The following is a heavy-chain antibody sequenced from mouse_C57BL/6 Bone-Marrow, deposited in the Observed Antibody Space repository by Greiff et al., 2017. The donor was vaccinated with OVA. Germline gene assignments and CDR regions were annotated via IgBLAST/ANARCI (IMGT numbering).Heavy chain of an antibody. CDR2: IYPGGGYT. CDR3: ALYSNLLMDY. Sequence: VQVVESGAELVRPGTSVKMSCKASGYTFTNYWIGWAKQRPGHGLEWIGDIYPGGGYTNYNEKFKGKATLTADKSSSTAYMQFGSLTSEDSAIYYCALYSNLLMDYWGQGTSVTVSS. CDR1: GYTFTNYW. J-gene: IGHJ4*01. D-gene: IGHD2-5*01. V-gene: IGHV1-63*01.